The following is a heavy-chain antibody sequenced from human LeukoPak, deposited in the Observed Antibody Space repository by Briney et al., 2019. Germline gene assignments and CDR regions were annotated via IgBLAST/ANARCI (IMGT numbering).Heavy chain of an antibody. CDR2: INHSGDT. J-gene: IGHJ4*02. Sequence: SETLSLTCAVYGGSFSDYYWSWIRQPPGKGLEWIGEINHSGDTKYNPSLKSRVTISVDTSKNQFSLKVSSATAADTAVYYCARIQLWPLHYFDYWGQGTLVTVSS. D-gene: IGHD5-18*01. V-gene: IGHV4-34*01. CDR3: ARIQLWPLHYFDY. CDR1: GGSFSDYY.